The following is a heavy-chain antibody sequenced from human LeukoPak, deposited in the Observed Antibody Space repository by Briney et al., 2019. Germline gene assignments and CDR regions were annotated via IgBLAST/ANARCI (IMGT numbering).Heavy chain of an antibody. Sequence: ASVKVSCKASGYTFTGYYMHWVRQAPGQGLEWMGWINPNSGGTNYAQKFQGRVTMTRDTSISTAYMELSRLRSDDTTVYYCARGTYCSSTSCYPLFDHWGQGTLVTVSS. D-gene: IGHD2-2*01. CDR2: INPNSGGT. CDR1: GYTFTGYY. V-gene: IGHV1-2*02. CDR3: ARGTYCSSTSCYPLFDH. J-gene: IGHJ4*02.